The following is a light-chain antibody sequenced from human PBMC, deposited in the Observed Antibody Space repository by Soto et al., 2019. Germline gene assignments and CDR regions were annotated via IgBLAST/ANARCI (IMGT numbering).Light chain of an antibody. Sequence: EIVMTQSPATLSVTPGDGATLSCRASQSVSINLAWYQQKPGQAPRLLIYGASTRATGIPARFSGDGAGTEFTLTISSLQSEDFAVYYCQQYNNWPLAFGQGTKVEIK. J-gene: IGKJ1*01. CDR2: GAS. V-gene: IGKV3-15*01. CDR3: QQYNNWPLA. CDR1: QSVSIN.